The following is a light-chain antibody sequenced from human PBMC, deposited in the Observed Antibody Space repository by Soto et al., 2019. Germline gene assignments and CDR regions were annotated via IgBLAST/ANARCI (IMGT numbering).Light chain of an antibody. J-gene: IGKJ4*01. Sequence: SVSPGDRATLSCRASQSVSSNLAWYQQKPGQAPRLLIYGASTRATGIPARFSGSGSGTEFTLTISSLQSEDFAVYYCQQYNNWPLTFGGGTKVDIK. V-gene: IGKV3-15*01. CDR2: GAS. CDR1: QSVSSN. CDR3: QQYNNWPLT.